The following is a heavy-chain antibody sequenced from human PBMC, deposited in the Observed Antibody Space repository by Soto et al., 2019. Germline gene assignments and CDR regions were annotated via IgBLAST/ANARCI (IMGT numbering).Heavy chain of an antibody. J-gene: IGHJ4*02. CDR3: VQLERTVVGY. D-gene: IGHD1-1*01. CDR1: GFTFSSYG. Sequence: GGSLRLSCAASGFTFSSYGMHWVRQAPGKGLEWVAVISYDGSNKYYADSVKGRFTISRDNSKNTLYLQMNSLRAEDTAVYYCVQLERTVVGYWGQGTLVTVSS. CDR2: ISYDGSNK. V-gene: IGHV3-30*03.